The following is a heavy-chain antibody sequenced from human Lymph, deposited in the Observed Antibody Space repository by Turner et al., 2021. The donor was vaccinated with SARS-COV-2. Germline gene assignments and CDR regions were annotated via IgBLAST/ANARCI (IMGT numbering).Heavy chain of an antibody. CDR2: ISNSGST. Sequence: QAQLQESGPGLVKPSETLSLTCTVSGGSISSYYWSWIRQPPGKGLEWIGYISNSGSTNYNPSLKSRVTISLDTSKNQFSLKLSSVTAADTAVYYCARHGNELGIQLWGQGTLVTVSS. CDR1: GGSISSYY. D-gene: IGHD5-18*01. J-gene: IGHJ4*02. V-gene: IGHV4-59*08. CDR3: ARHGNELGIQL.